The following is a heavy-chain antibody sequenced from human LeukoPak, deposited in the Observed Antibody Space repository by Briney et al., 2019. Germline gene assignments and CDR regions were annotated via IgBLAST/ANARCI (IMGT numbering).Heavy chain of an antibody. Sequence: GGSPRLSCAASGFTFSSYGMHWVRQAPGKGLEWVAFIRYDGSNKYYADSVKGRFTISRDNSKNTLYLQMNSLRAEDAAIYYCAKGFSGYYYNSQYFHHWGQGTLVTVSS. V-gene: IGHV3-30*02. CDR1: GFTFSSYG. D-gene: IGHD3-22*01. CDR3: AKGFSGYYYNSQYFHH. J-gene: IGHJ1*01. CDR2: IRYDGSNK.